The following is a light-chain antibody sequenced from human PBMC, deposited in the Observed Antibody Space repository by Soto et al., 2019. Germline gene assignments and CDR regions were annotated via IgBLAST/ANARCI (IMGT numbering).Light chain of an antibody. CDR1: SSDVGGYNY. CDR3: SSYAGSNNYV. J-gene: IGLJ1*01. CDR2: EVN. V-gene: IGLV2-8*01. Sequence: QSALTQPPSASGSPGQSVTICCTGTSSDVGGYNYVSWYQQHPGKAPKLMIYEVNKRPSGVPDRFSGSKSGNTASLTVSGLQAEDEADYYCSSYAGSNNYVFGTGTKLTVL.